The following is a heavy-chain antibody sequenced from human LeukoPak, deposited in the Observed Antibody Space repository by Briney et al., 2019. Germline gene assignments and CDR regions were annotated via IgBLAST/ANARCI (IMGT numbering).Heavy chain of an antibody. Sequence: SETLSLTCTVSGGSISSYYWSWIRQPPGKGLEWIGYIYYSGSTNYNPSLKSRVTISVDTSKNQFSLKLSSVTAADTAVYYCARGGVRYYDSSGYSINWFDPWGQGTLVTVSS. V-gene: IGHV4-59*08. J-gene: IGHJ5*02. D-gene: IGHD3-22*01. CDR3: ARGGVRYYDSSGYSINWFDP. CDR1: GGSISSYY. CDR2: IYYSGST.